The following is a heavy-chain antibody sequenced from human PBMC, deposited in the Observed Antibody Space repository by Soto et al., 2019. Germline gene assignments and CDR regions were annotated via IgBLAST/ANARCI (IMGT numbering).Heavy chain of an antibody. CDR3: ARVYRITMVRGELSEY. D-gene: IGHD3-10*01. V-gene: IGHV1-18*01. Sequence: QVRLVQSGDEVKKPGASVKVSCKASGYTFTSYGISWVRQAPGQGLEWMGWISAYNGNTNYAQKLQGRVTMTTDTSTSTAYMELRSLRSDDTAVYYCARVYRITMVRGELSEYWGQGTLVTVSS. J-gene: IGHJ4*02. CDR1: GYTFTSYG. CDR2: ISAYNGNT.